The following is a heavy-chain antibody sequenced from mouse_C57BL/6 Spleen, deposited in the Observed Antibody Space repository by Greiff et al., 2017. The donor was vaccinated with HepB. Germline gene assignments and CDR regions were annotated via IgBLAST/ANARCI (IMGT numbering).Heavy chain of an antibody. CDR2: ISDGGSYT. J-gene: IGHJ1*03. CDR3: ARDRGTTGGYFDV. Sequence: EVKLVESGGGLVKPGGSLKLSCAASGFTFSSYAMSWVRQTPEKRLEWVATISDGGSYTYYPDNVKGRFTISRDNAKNNLYLQMSHLKAEDTAMYYCARDRGTTGGYFDVWGTGTTVTVSS. V-gene: IGHV5-4*03. D-gene: IGHD1-1*01. CDR1: GFTFSSYA.